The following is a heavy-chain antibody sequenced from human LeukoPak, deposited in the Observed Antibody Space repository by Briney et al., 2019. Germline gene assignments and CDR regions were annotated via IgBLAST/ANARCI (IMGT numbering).Heavy chain of an antibody. D-gene: IGHD6-19*01. J-gene: IGHJ2*01. CDR3: AKDSGAVAGTVNWYFDL. CDR2: TSWNSGSI. Sequence: GGSLRLSCAASGFTFDDYAMHWVRQAPGKGLEWVSGTSWNSGSIGYADSVKGRFTISRDNAKNSLYLQMNSLRAEDTALYYCAKDSGAVAGTVNWYFDLWGRGTLVTVSS. CDR1: GFTFDDYA. V-gene: IGHV3-9*01.